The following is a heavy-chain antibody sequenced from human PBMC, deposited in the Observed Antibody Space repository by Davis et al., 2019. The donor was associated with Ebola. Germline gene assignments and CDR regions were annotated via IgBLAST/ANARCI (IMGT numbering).Heavy chain of an antibody. Sequence: GESLKISCKGSGYSFTSYWIGWVRQMPGKGLEWMGIIYPGDSDTRYSPSFQGQVTISADKSISTAYLQWSSLKASDTAMYYCARLSEDIVLVPAAINYWGHGTLVTVSS. V-gene: IGHV5-51*01. CDR2: IYPGDSDT. D-gene: IGHD2-2*01. CDR1: GYSFTSYW. J-gene: IGHJ4*01. CDR3: ARLSEDIVLVPAAINY.